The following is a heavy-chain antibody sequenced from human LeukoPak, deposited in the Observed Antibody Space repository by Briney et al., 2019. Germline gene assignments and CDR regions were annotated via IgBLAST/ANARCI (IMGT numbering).Heavy chain of an antibody. CDR3: ARADNWNDVDY. CDR1: GYTFTRYG. Sequence: ASVRVSCKASGYTFTRYGISWVRQAPGQGLQWLGWISASNGNTNYAQKFRDRVTMSTDTSTGTAYMELRSLRSDDTAVYYCARADNWNDVDYWGQGTLVTVSS. CDR2: ISASNGNT. V-gene: IGHV1-18*01. D-gene: IGHD1-20*01. J-gene: IGHJ4*02.